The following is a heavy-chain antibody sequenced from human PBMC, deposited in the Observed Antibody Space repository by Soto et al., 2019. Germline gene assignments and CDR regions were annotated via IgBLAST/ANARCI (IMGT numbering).Heavy chain of an antibody. J-gene: IGHJ4*02. V-gene: IGHV4-34*01. Sequence: SETLSLTCAVYGGSFSGYYWSWIRQPPGKGLEWIGEINHSGSTNYNPSLKSRVTISVDTSKNQFSLKLSSVTAADTAVYYCARWDFWSGFVDYWGQGTLVTASS. CDR1: GGSFSGYY. CDR2: INHSGST. D-gene: IGHD3-3*01. CDR3: ARWDFWSGFVDY.